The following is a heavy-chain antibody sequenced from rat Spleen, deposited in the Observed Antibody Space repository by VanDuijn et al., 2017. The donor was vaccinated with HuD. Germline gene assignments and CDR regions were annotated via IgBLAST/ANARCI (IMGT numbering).Heavy chain of an antibody. Sequence: EVQLVESGGGLVQPGRSLKLSCVASGFTFNNYWMTWIRQAPGKGLEWVASITNTGGSTYYPDSVKGRFTVSRDNAKSALFLQMNSLRSEDTATYYCTTVDYSSLAYWGQGTLVTVSS. CDR1: GFTFNNYW. J-gene: IGHJ3*01. CDR2: ITNTGGST. CDR3: TTVDYSSLAY. V-gene: IGHV5-31*01. D-gene: IGHD1-8*01.